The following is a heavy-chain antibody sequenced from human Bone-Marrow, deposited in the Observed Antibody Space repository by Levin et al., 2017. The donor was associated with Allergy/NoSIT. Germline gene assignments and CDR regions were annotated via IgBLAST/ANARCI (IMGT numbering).Heavy chain of an antibody. CDR1: GGSIGSSNYH. V-gene: IGHV4-39*01. CDR2: LYNSVSGTT. D-gene: IGHD1-26*01. CDR3: ATYIVGNGGRGD. Sequence: TSETLSLTCTVSGGSIGSSNYHWGWIRQPPGKGLEWIGSLYNSVSGTTYYNPPLKSRATISGDTSKNQFSLKLGSVTAADTAVYYCATYIVGNGGRGDWGQGVLVTVSS. J-gene: IGHJ4*02.